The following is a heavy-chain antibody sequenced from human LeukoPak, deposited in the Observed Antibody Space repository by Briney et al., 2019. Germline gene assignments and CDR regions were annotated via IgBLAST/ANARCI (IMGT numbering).Heavy chain of an antibody. V-gene: IGHV3-30*02. CDR2: IRYDGSNK. CDR1: GFTFSSYG. Sequence: GSLRLSCAASGFTFSSYGMHWVRQAPGKGLEWVAFIRYDGSNKYYADSVKGRFTISRDNSKKTVYQEMNNLRVEDTAVYYCAKGMLTYYYMDVWGKGTTVTVSS. J-gene: IGHJ6*03. CDR3: AKGMLTYYYMDV. D-gene: IGHD3-16*01.